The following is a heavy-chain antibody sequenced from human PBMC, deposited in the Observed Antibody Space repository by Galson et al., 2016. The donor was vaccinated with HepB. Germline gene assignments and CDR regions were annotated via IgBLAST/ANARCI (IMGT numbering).Heavy chain of an antibody. D-gene: IGHD5-24*01. CDR1: GFNFKMYA. CDR2: ITAGGFTT. V-gene: IGHV3-23*01. Sequence: SLRLSCAASGFNFKMYAMSWVRQAPGKGLEWVSGITAGGFTTYYAVSVKGRFTISRDNSQNTLSLQMNSLRVEDTAVYYCTKDAMAVPDYFDYWGQGTLVTVSS. J-gene: IGHJ4*02. CDR3: TKDAMAVPDYFDY.